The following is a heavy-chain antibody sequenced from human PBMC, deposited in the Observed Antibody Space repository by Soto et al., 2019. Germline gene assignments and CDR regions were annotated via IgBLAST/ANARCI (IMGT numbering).Heavy chain of an antibody. Sequence: ASVKVSCKASGFSFTGYYIHWLRQAPGQGLEWMGWINAHSGGTEYAQKFQGRVTLTRDTSISTAYMTLSSLRSDDTASYYCAKDLTRQPAYWLDPWGQGTQVTVSS. V-gene: IGHV1-2*02. CDR1: GFSFTGYY. D-gene: IGHD3-16*01. CDR3: AKDLTRQPAYWLDP. CDR2: INAHSGGT. J-gene: IGHJ5*02.